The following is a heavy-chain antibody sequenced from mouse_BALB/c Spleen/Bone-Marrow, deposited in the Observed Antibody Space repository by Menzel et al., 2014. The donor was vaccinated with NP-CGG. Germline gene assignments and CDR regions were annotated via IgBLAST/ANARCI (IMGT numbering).Heavy chain of an antibody. J-gene: IGHJ4*01. CDR3: VYGNYSYYYAMDF. CDR1: GFTFSSYA. D-gene: IGHD2-1*01. CDR2: ISSGGST. V-gene: IGHV5-6-5*01. Sequence: EVMLVESGGGLVKPGGSLKLSCAASGFTFSSYAMSWVRQTPEKRLEWVASISSGGSTFYPDSVKGRFTISREYARNILYLQMSSLRSEDTAMYYCVYGNYSYYYAMDFWGQGTSVTVSS.